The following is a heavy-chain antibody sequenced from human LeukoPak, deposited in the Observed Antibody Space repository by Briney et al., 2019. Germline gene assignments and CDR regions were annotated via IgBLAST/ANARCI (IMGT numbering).Heavy chain of an antibody. V-gene: IGHV3-66*01. Sequence: GGSLRLSCEASGVTVSGNYMNWIRQAPGKGLEWVSVIYSGGNTYYADSVKGRFSISRDNSKNTLYLQMNSLRVEDTAVYYCAGSRLSAEYFQFWGQGTLVAVSS. J-gene: IGHJ1*01. CDR3: AGSRLSAEYFQF. CDR1: GVTVSGNY. CDR2: IYSGGNT.